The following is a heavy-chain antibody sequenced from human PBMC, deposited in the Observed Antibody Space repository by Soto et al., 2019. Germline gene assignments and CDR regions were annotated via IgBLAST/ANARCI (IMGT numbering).Heavy chain of an antibody. D-gene: IGHD2-2*01. CDR3: ARGSIVVVPAAIVFGYYYGMDV. CDR2: ISAYNGNT. V-gene: IGHV1-18*04. Sequence: ASVQVSCKASGYTFTSYGISWVRQAPGQGLEWMGWISAYNGNTNYAQKLQGRVTMTTDTSTSTAYMELRSLRSDDTAVYYCARGSIVVVPAAIVFGYYYGMDVWGQGTTVTVSS. J-gene: IGHJ6*02. CDR1: GYTFTSYG.